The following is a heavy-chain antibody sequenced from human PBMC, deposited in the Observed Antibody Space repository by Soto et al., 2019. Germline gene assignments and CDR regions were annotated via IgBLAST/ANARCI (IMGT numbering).Heavy chain of an antibody. Sequence: SETLSLTCTVSGGSISSGGYYWSWIRQHPGKGLEWIGYIYYSGSTYYNPSLKSRVTISVDTSKNQFSLKLSSVTAADTAVYYRARGKVVVVPAAVPRLGAFDIWGQGTMVTVSS. V-gene: IGHV4-31*03. CDR3: ARGKVVVVPAAVPRLGAFDI. J-gene: IGHJ3*02. CDR2: IYYSGST. D-gene: IGHD2-2*02. CDR1: GGSISSGGYY.